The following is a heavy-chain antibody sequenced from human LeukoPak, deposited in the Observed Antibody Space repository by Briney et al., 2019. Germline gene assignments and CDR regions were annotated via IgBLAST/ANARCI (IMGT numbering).Heavy chain of an antibody. CDR3: AKVLNYYASGYFDY. Sequence: GGSLRLSCAASGFTFSNYAMSWVRQAPGKGLEWVSAISGSGGSTHYADSVKGRFTISRDNSKNTLYLQMNSLRAEDTAEYYCAKVLNYYASGYFDYWGQGTLVTVSS. D-gene: IGHD3-10*01. V-gene: IGHV3-23*01. J-gene: IGHJ4*02. CDR1: GFTFSNYA. CDR2: ISGSGGST.